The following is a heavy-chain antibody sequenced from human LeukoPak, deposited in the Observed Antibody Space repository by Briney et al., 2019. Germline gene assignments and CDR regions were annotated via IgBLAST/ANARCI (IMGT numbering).Heavy chain of an antibody. CDR2: IIPIFGTA. CDR1: GGTFSSYA. CDR3: ARRKRSTLDY. V-gene: IGHV1-69*05. Sequence: ASVKVSCKASGGTFSSYAISWVRQAPGQGLEWMGGIIPIFGTANYAQKFQGRVTITTAESTSTAYMELSSLRSEDTAVYYCARRKRSTLDYWGQGTLVTVSS. D-gene: IGHD5-24*01. J-gene: IGHJ4*02.